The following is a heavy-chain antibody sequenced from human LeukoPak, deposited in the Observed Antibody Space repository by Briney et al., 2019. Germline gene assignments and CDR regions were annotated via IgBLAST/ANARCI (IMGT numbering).Heavy chain of an antibody. V-gene: IGHV3-7*01. CDR3: VRDFRSADY. CDR2: IKLDGSEK. J-gene: IGHJ4*02. Sequence: GSLRLSCVASGFTFGKYWMSWVRQAPGKGLEWVANIKLDGSEKNYVDSVKGRFIISRDNARNTVYLQMNSLRVEDTAVYYCVRDFRSADYWGQGTLVTVSS. CDR1: GFTFGKYW.